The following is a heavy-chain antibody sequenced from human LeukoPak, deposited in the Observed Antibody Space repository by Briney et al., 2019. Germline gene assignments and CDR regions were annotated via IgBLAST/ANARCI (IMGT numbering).Heavy chain of an antibody. CDR2: IYTSSNT. CDR1: GFNVSSNH. CDR3: AGGGGVGAKY. J-gene: IGHJ4*02. Sequence: GGSLRLSCAASGFNVSSNHMSWVRQAPGKGLEWVSLIYTSSNTYYADSVKGRFTISRDNSKNTLYLQMNSLRAEDTAVYYCAGGGGVGAKYWGQGTLVTVSS. V-gene: IGHV3-53*01. D-gene: IGHD1-26*01.